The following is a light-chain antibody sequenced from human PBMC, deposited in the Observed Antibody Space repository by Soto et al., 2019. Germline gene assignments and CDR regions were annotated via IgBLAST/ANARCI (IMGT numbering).Light chain of an antibody. CDR2: GAS. CDR3: QHYNNWHPWT. CDR1: QSVSVN. J-gene: IGKJ1*01. Sequence: EIVMTQSPATLSASPGERATLSCRASQSVSVNLAWYQQNPGQAPRLLIYGASTRATGIPARFSGSGSGTEFTLTISSLLSEDFAVYYCQHYNNWHPWTFGQGTKVEIK. V-gene: IGKV3-15*01.